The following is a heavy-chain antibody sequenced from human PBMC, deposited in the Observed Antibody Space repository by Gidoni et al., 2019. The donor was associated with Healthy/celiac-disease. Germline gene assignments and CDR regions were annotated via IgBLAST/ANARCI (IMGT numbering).Heavy chain of an antibody. Sequence: QVQLVESGGGVVKPGGSLRLPCEGSGFTFSDYYMSWIRQAPGKGLGWFSYISSSGSTIYYADSVKGRFTISRDNAKNSLYRQMNSRRAEDTAVYYCARDVQSFYYYYGMDVWGQGTTVTVSS. V-gene: IGHV3-11*01. D-gene: IGHD1-1*01. CDR1: GFTFSDYY. J-gene: IGHJ6*02. CDR2: ISSSGSTI. CDR3: ARDVQSFYYYYGMDV.